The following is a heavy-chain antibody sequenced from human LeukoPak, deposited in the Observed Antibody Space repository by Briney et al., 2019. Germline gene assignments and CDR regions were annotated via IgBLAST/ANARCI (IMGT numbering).Heavy chain of an antibody. CDR2: ISSSSSNI. V-gene: IGHV3-48*02. CDR3: ARLYYYGSGSSDY. Sequence: GESLRLSCAASGFSFSSYNMNWVRQAPGNGLEWVSFISSSSSNIYYADSVQGRCTISRDNAKNSLYLHMNILRDEDTAVYYCARLYYYGSGSSDYWGQGTLVTVSS. D-gene: IGHD3-10*01. CDR1: GFSFSSYN. J-gene: IGHJ4*02.